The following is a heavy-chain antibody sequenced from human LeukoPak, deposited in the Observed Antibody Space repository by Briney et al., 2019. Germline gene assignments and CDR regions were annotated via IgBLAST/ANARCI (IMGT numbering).Heavy chain of an antibody. CDR2: ISNSGSYI. Sequence: GGSLRLSCAASGFIFSSYRMNWVRQAPGTGLEWVSSISNSGSYIYYADSVKGRFTISRDNAKNSLYLQMNSLSAEDKALYFCARDPGYSFYFDYWGQGILVTVSS. J-gene: IGHJ4*02. D-gene: IGHD5-12*01. CDR1: GFIFSSYR. V-gene: IGHV3-21*06. CDR3: ARDPGYSFYFDY.